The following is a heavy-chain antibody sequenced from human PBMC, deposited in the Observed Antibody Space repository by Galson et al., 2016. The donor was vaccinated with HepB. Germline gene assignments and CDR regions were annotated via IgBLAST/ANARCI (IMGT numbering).Heavy chain of an antibody. CDR3: ARTRGGGRWRGFDH. CDR2: ITPGDSET. D-gene: IGHD4-23*01. V-gene: IGHV5-51*01. J-gene: IGHJ4*02. CDR1: EYAFSTYW. Sequence: QSGAEVKKPGDSLEISCTTSEYAFSTYWIGWVRQMPGKGLEWMGAITPGDSETRYSTSFQGHITFSVDKSSSTAYLQWSSLKASDTAVYYCARTRGGGRWRGFDHWGQGTLVTVSS.